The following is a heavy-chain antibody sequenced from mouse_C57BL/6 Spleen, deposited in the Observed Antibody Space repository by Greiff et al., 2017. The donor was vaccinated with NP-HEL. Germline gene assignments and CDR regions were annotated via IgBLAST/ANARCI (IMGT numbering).Heavy chain of an antibody. CDR1: GYTFTDYE. CDR3: TRRAQATPFDY. V-gene: IGHV1-15*01. D-gene: IGHD3-2*02. J-gene: IGHJ2*01. Sequence: QVHVKQSGAELVRPGASVTLSCKASGYTFTDYEMHWVKQTPVHGLEWIGAIDPETGGTAYNQKFKGKAILTADKSSSTAYMELRSLTSEDSAVYYCTRRAQATPFDYWGQGTTLTVSS. CDR2: IDPETGGT.